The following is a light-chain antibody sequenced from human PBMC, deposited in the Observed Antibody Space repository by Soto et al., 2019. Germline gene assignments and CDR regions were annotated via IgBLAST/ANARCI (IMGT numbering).Light chain of an antibody. CDR3: QQYDGN. CDR2: DAS. CDR1: QNINNW. J-gene: IGKJ3*01. Sequence: DIQLTQSPSTLSASVGDRVTLTCRASQNINNWLAWYQQKPGKAPKVLIYDASSLESGVPPRFSGSGSGTEFTLTISSLQPDDFATYYCQQYDGNFGPGTKVDIK. V-gene: IGKV1-5*01.